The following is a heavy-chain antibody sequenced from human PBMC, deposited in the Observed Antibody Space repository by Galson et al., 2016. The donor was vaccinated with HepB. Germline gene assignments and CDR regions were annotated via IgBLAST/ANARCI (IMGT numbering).Heavy chain of an antibody. V-gene: IGHV4-59*01. D-gene: IGHD6-19*01. J-gene: IGHJ5*02. Sequence: SETLSLTCNFFGGSTSRTYWSWIRQPPGKGLEWIGYISYSGSTDYNPSLKSRVTISVDTSKNQFSLKLTSVTAADTAVYYCPRGNGWHGSWGQGTLVTVSS. CDR3: PRGNGWHGS. CDR2: ISYSGST. CDR1: GGSTSRTY.